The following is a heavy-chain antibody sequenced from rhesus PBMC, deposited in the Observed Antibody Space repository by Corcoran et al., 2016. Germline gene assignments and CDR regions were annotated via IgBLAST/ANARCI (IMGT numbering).Heavy chain of an antibody. D-gene: IGHD1-26*01. CDR1: GGSISSNY. V-gene: IGHV4-173*01. J-gene: IGHJ4*01. CDR3: ARTNWNYYFDY. CDR2: ISGSGGST. Sequence: QLQLQESGPGLVKPSETLSLPCAVSGGSISSNYWSWIRQPPGKGLEWIGRISGSGGSTDYNPSLKSRVTISIDTAKNQFSLKLSSVTAADTAVYYCARTNWNYYFDYWGQGVLVTVSS.